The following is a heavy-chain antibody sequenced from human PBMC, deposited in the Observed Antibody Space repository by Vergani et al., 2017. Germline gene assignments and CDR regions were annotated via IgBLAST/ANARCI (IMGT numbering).Heavy chain of an antibody. CDR3: ARVGGLKLAAALDY. V-gene: IGHV3-23*01. D-gene: IGHD6-13*01. J-gene: IGHJ4*02. Sequence: EVQLLESGGGLVQPGGSLRLSCAASGFTFSTYAMTWVRQAPGKGLEWVSTISSDGGSTYYADSVKGRFTISRDNSKNTLSLQMNSLTAEDTALYHCARVGGLKLAAALDYWGQGTLVTVSS. CDR2: ISSDGGST. CDR1: GFTFSTYA.